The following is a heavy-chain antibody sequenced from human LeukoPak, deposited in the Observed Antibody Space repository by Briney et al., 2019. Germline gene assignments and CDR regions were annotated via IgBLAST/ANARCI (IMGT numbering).Heavy chain of an antibody. Sequence: SETLSLTCAVYGGSFSGYYWSWIRQPPGKGLEWIGEINHSGSTNYNPSLKSRVTISVDTSTHPFPLTLSSVTAADTAVYSCARGGSNIVVVPAAILNWFDPWGQGNLVTVSS. J-gene: IGHJ5*02. D-gene: IGHD2-2*01. CDR1: GGSFSGYY. V-gene: IGHV4-34*01. CDR2: INHSGST. CDR3: ARGGSNIVVVPAAILNWFDP.